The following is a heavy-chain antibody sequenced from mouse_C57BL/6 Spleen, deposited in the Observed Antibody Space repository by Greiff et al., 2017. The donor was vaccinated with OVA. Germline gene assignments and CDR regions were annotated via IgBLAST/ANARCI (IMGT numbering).Heavy chain of an antibody. J-gene: IGHJ1*03. D-gene: IGHD2-4*01. V-gene: IGHV5-12*01. CDR2: ISNGGGST. CDR1: GFTFSDYY. CDR3: ARHDYDYDGYWYFDV. Sequence: EVQLVESGGGLVQPGGSLKLSCAASGFTFSDYYMYWVRQTPEKRLEWVAYISNGGGSTYYPDTVKGRFTISRDNAKNTLYLQMSRLKSEDTAMYYCARHDYDYDGYWYFDVWGTGTTVTVSS.